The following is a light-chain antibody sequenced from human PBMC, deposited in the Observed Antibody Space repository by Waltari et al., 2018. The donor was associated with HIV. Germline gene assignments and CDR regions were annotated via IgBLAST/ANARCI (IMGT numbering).Light chain of an antibody. Sequence: QSVLTQPPSVSGAPGQRVTISCSGSGSNLGAGSDVHWYQQLPGSAPKLLIYDNTKRPSGVPDRFSGSKSGTSASLAITGLQAEDEADYYCQSYDSSLRGVFGGGTKLTVL. CDR3: QSYDSSLRGV. CDR2: DNT. V-gene: IGLV1-40*01. CDR1: GSNLGAGSD. J-gene: IGLJ3*02.